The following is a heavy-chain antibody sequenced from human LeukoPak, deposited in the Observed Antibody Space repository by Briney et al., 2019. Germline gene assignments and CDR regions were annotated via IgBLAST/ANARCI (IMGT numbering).Heavy chain of an antibody. Sequence: GGSLRLSCAASGFTFSSYAMSWVRQAPGKGLEWVSAISGSGGSTYYADSVKGRFTISRDNSKNTLYLQMNSLKTEDTAVYYCTTDSYQLSLLFDYWGQGTLVTVSS. D-gene: IGHD2-2*01. J-gene: IGHJ4*02. V-gene: IGHV3-23*01. CDR2: ISGSGGST. CDR1: GFTFSSYA. CDR3: TTDSYQLSLLFDY.